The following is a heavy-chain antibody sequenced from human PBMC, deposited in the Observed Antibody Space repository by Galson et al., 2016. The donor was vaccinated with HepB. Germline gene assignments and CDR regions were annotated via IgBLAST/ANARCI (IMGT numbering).Heavy chain of an antibody. J-gene: IGHJ4*02. V-gene: IGHV4-39*01. CDR2: IYYSGST. CDR3: ARLLSGTEDYFDY. Sequence: SETLSLTCTVSGGSISSSNYYWGWIRQPPGKGLEWIGSIYYSGSTYYNPSLKSRVTISVDTSKNQFSLKLSSVTAADSAVYYCARLLSGTEDYFDYWGQGTLVTVPS. CDR1: GGSISSSNYY. D-gene: IGHD3-3*01.